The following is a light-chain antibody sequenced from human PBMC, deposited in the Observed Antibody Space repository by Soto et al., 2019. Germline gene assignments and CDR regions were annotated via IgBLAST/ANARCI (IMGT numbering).Light chain of an antibody. CDR1: QSVSSN. J-gene: IGKJ3*01. V-gene: IGKV3-15*01. CDR3: QQYNYWPPRIT. Sequence: EIVMTQSPATLSVSPGERATLSCRASQSVSSNLAWYQQKPGQAPRLLIYGASTRATGIPARFSGSGSGTEFTITISSLQSEDFAVYYCQQYNYWPPRITFGPGTKVDF. CDR2: GAS.